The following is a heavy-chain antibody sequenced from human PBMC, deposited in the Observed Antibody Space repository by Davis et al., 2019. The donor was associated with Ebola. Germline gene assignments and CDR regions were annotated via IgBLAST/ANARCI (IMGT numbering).Heavy chain of an antibody. CDR3: ARGPAYAYFYYYYYMDV. CDR1: GGSISSSSYY. J-gene: IGHJ6*03. V-gene: IGHV4-39*07. Sequence: PSETLSLTCTVSGGSISSSSYYWGWIRQPPGKGLEWIGSIYYSGSTYYNPSLKSRVTISVDTSKNQFSLKLSSVTAADTAVYYCARGPAYAYFYYYYYMDVWGKGTTVTVSS. D-gene: IGHD2/OR15-2a*01. CDR2: IYYSGST.